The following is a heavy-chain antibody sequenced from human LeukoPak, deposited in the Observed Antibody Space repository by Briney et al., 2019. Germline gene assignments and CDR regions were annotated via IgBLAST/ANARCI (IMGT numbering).Heavy chain of an antibody. CDR1: GFTFRSSL. Sequence: GGSLRLFCAASGFTFRSSLMHWVRQAPGKGPEYVSSINTDGSNTFYANSVKGRFTISRDNSKNTLYLQMGSLRAEDMAVYYCARRGYTYAYDYWGQGTLVTVSS. CDR2: INTDGSNT. D-gene: IGHD5-18*01. J-gene: IGHJ4*02. CDR3: ARRGYTYAYDY. V-gene: IGHV3-64*01.